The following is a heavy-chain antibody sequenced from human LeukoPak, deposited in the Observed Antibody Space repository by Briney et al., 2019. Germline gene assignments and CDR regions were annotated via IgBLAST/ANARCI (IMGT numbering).Heavy chain of an antibody. J-gene: IGHJ6*02. Sequence: GASVKVSCKASGYTFTSYYMHWARQAPGQGLEWMGIINPSGGGTGYAQKFQGRVTMTRDTSTSTVYMELSSLRSEDTAMYYCARVRIYYGSGSYRYGLDVWGQGTTVTVSS. CDR1: GYTFTSYY. CDR3: ARVRIYYGSGSYRYGLDV. D-gene: IGHD3-10*01. V-gene: IGHV1-46*01. CDR2: INPSGGGT.